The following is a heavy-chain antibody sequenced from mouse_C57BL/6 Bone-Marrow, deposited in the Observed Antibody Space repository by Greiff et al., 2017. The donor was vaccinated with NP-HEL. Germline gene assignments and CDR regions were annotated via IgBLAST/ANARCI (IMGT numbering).Heavy chain of an antibody. D-gene: IGHD2-5*01. CDR3: ARGDYYSNFAWFAY. CDR1: GFTFTDYY. Sequence: EVKVVESGGGLVQPGGSLSLSCAASGFTFTDYYMSWVRQPPGKALEWLGFIRNKANGYTTEYSASVKGRFTISRDNSQSILYLQMNALRAEDSATYYCARGDYYSNFAWFAYWGQGTLVTVSA. J-gene: IGHJ3*01. V-gene: IGHV7-3*01. CDR2: IRNKANGYTT.